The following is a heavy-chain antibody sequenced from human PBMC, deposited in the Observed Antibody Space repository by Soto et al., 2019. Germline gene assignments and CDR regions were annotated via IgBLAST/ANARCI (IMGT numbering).Heavy chain of an antibody. J-gene: IGHJ6*02. CDR1: GYTVTSYG. Sequence: QVQLVQSGAEVKKPGASVKVSCKASGYTVTSYGISWVRQAPGQGLEWMGWISAYNGNTNYAQKLQGRVTMTTDTPASTAYMELRSLRSDDTAVYYCARAYCISTSCYDNYYYYGMDVWGQGTTVTVSS. CDR3: ARAYCISTSCYDNYYYYGMDV. D-gene: IGHD2-2*01. CDR2: ISAYNGNT. V-gene: IGHV1-18*01.